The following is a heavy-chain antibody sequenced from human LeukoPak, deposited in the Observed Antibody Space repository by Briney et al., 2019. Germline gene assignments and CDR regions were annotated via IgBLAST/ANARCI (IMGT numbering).Heavy chain of an antibody. CDR1: GYTFTSQA. J-gene: IGHJ4*02. CDR3: AREDSSGWYEKIRWRLGY. V-gene: IGHV1-3*01. D-gene: IGHD6-19*01. CDR2: INGATGAT. Sequence: GASVKVSCKASGYTFTSQALHWVRQAPGESLEWMAWINGATGATKCSQKFQARVTITRDTAASTADMELSRLRSDDTAVYYCAREDSSGWYEKIRWRLGYWGQGTLVTVSS.